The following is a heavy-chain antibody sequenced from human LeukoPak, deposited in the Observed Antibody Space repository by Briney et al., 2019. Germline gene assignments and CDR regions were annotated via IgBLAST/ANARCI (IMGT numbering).Heavy chain of an antibody. CDR3: TSNAAAGTNY. V-gene: IGHV3-11*04. CDR1: GFTFSDYY. J-gene: IGHJ4*02. CDR2: ISSSGSTI. Sequence: PGGSLRLSCAASGFTFSDYYMSWIRQAPGKGLEWVSYISSSGSTIYYADSVKGRFTTSRDNAKNSLYLQMNSLRAGDTAVYYCTSNAAAGTNYWGQGTLVTVSS. D-gene: IGHD6-13*01.